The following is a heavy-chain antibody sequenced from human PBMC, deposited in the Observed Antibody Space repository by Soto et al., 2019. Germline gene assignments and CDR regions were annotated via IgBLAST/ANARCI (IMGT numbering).Heavy chain of an antibody. V-gene: IGHV1-2*04. J-gene: IGHJ6*02. D-gene: IGHD1-26*01. Sequence: ASVKVSCKASGYTFTGYYMHWVRQAPGQGLEWMGWINPNSGGTNYAQKFQGWVTMTRDTSISTAYMELSRLRSDDTAVYYCARGERENYYYYGMDVWGQGTTVTVSS. CDR1: GYTFTGYY. CDR3: ARGERENYYYYGMDV. CDR2: INPNSGGT.